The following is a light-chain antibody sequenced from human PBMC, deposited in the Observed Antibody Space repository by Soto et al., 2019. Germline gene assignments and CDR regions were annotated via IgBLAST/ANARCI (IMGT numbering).Light chain of an antibody. Sequence: EIVMTQSPATLSVSPGERATLSCRASQSVSSNLAWYQQKPGQAPRLLIYDASTRATGIPARFSGSGSGTEFTLTISSLQSEDFAVYYCQQYYDGPITFGQGTRLDIK. V-gene: IGKV3-15*01. CDR2: DAS. J-gene: IGKJ5*01. CDR1: QSVSSN. CDR3: QQYYDGPIT.